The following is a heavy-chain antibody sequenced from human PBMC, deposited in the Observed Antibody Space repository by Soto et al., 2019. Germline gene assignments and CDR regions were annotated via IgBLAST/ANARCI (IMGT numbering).Heavy chain of an antibody. CDR3: ARGPKGPPPPPEYYDFWSGYYPFDY. Sequence: GGSLRLSCAASGFTFSSYGMHWVRQAPGKGLEWVAVIWYDGSNKYYADSVKGRFTISRDNSKNTLYLQMNSLRAEDTAVYYCARGPKGPPPPPEYYDFWSGYYPFDYWGQGTLVTVSS. J-gene: IGHJ4*02. V-gene: IGHV3-33*01. CDR1: GFTFSSYG. D-gene: IGHD3-3*01. CDR2: IWYDGSNK.